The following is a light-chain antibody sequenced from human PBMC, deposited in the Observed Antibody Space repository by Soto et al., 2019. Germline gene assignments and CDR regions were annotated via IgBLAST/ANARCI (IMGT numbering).Light chain of an antibody. CDR1: SSNIGADFD. CDR3: QSYDSSLSAVV. Sequence: QSALTQPPSVSGAPGQRVTISCSGRSSNIGADFDVHWYQQLPGTAPKLLIYDNNNRPSGVPDRFSGSKSGTSASLAITGLQAEDEADYYCQSYDSSLSAVVFGGGTKVTVL. CDR2: DNN. J-gene: IGLJ2*01. V-gene: IGLV1-40*01.